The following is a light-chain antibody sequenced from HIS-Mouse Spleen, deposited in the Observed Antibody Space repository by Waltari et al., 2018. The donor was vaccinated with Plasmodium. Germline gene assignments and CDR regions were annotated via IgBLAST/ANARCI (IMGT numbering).Light chain of an antibody. CDR3: QQYGSSPQIT. Sequence: EIVLTQSPGTLSLSPGERATLSCRASQSVSSSYLAWYPQKPGQAPRLLIYGASSRATGIPDRFSGSGSGTDFTLTISRLEPEDFAVYYCQQYGSSPQITFGGGTKVEIK. J-gene: IGKJ4*01. V-gene: IGKV3-20*01. CDR1: QSVSSSY. CDR2: GAS.